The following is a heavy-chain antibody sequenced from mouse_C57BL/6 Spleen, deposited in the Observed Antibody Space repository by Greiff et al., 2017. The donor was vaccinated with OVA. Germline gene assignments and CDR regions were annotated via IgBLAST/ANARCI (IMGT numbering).Heavy chain of an antibody. J-gene: IGHJ4*01. CDR1: GFTFSNYW. Sequence: EVMLVESGGGLVQPGGSMKLSCVASGFTFSNYWMNWVRQSPEKGLEWVAQIRLKSDNYATHYAESVKGRFTISRDDSKSSVYLQTNNLRAEDTGIYYCTVSPMDYWGQGTSVTVSS. CDR2: IRLKSDNYAT. V-gene: IGHV6-3*01. CDR3: TVSPMDY.